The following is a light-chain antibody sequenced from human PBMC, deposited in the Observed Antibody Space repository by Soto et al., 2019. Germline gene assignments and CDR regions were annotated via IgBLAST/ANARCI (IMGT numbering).Light chain of an antibody. J-gene: IGKJ1*01. Sequence: EIEMTQSPATLSLAPGERVTLSCRASESVSTNLAWYQQKAGQAPRLLIHDASSRATGISDRFTGSGSGTDSTLTITTLEPEDFAVYYCQQRQSWPRTFGQGTKVDIK. CDR1: ESVSTN. CDR3: QQRQSWPRT. CDR2: DAS. V-gene: IGKV3D-20*02.